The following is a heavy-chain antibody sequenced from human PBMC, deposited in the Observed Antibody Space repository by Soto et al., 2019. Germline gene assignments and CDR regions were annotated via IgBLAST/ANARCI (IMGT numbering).Heavy chain of an antibody. CDR3: ARVLIEHSSGWYWFDP. CDR2: IYYSGST. D-gene: IGHD6-19*01. J-gene: IGHJ5*02. CDR1: GGSISSYY. Sequence: PSETLSLTCTVSGGSISSYYWSWIRQPPGKGLEWIGYIYYSGSTNYNPSLKSRVTISVDTSKNQFSLKLSSVTAADTAVYYCARVLIEHSSGWYWFDPWGQGTLVTVSS. V-gene: IGHV4-59*01.